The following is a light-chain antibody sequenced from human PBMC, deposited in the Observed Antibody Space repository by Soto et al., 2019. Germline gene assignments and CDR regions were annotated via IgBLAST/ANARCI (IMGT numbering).Light chain of an antibody. V-gene: IGKV3-20*01. CDR2: GAS. CDR3: QKCKVAPFT. J-gene: IGKJ4*01. Sequence: EIVLTQSPGTLSLSPGARATLSCRASQSVSSSYLAWYQQKLGQAPRLLIYGASSRASGIPDRFSGSGSGTDFTLTSSSLQPEDVATYYCQKCKVAPFTFGGGTKVDIK. CDR1: QSVSSSY.